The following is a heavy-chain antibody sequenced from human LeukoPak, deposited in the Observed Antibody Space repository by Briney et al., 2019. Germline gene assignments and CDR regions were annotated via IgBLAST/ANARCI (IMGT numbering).Heavy chain of an antibody. CDR2: ISSSSSYI. V-gene: IGHV3-21*01. J-gene: IGHJ3*02. Sequence: GGSLRLSCAASGFTFSSYSMNWVRQAPGKGLEWVSSISSSSSYIYYADSVKGRFTISRDNSKNTLYLQMNSLRAEDTAVYYCARGGLLWFGELSSDAFDIWGQGTMVTVSS. D-gene: IGHD3-10*01. CDR3: ARGGLLWFGELSSDAFDI. CDR1: GFTFSSYS.